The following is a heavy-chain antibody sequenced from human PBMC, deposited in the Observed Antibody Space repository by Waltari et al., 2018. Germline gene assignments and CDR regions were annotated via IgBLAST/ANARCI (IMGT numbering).Heavy chain of an antibody. CDR2: ISPIFGTA. D-gene: IGHD3-22*01. J-gene: IGHJ3*02. Sequence: QVQLVQSGAEVKKPGSSVKVSCKASGGTFSSYAISWVRQAPGQGLEWMGGISPIFGTANYAQKFQGRVTITTDESTSTAYMELSSLRSEDTAVYYCARDRHLYYYDSSGYYDAFDIWGQGTMVTVSS. CDR3: ARDRHLYYYDSSGYYDAFDI. V-gene: IGHV1-69*05. CDR1: GGTFSSYA.